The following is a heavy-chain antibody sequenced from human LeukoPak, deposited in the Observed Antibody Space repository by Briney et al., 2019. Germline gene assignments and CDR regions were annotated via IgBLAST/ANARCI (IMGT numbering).Heavy chain of an antibody. CDR2: IYYSGST. CDR3: VSGSSGWLYFQH. CDR1: GGSISSGGYY. Sequence: SETLSLTCTVSGGSISSGGYYWSWIRQHPGKGLEWIGYIYYSGSTYYNPSLKSRVTISVDTSKNQFSLKLSSVTVADTAVYYCVSGSSGWLYFQHWGQGTLVTVSS. D-gene: IGHD6-19*01. V-gene: IGHV4-31*03. J-gene: IGHJ1*01.